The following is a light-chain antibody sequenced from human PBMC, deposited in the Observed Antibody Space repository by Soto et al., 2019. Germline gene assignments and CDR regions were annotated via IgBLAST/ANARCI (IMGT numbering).Light chain of an antibody. V-gene: IGKV1-9*01. CDR1: QGISSY. CDR3: QKYNTYLWT. Sequence: IQLTHSPSSPSASVLYIVTITFRASQGISSYLGWYQQKPGKAPNLLIYDASTLHSGVPSRFSGGGSGTDFTLTISSLQPEDFATYYCQKYNTYLWTFGQGTKVDIK. J-gene: IGKJ1*01. CDR2: DAS.